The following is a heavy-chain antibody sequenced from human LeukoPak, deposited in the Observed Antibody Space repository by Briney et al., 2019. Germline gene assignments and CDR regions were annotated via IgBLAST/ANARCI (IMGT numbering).Heavy chain of an antibody. V-gene: IGHV1-2*02. CDR1: GYTFTDYY. CDR3: ARATFGALYQHYFDH. D-gene: IGHD3-16*01. J-gene: IGHJ4*02. Sequence: ASVKVSCKASGYTFTDYYMHWVRQAPGQGLEWMGWINPNSGGTNFAQKFQGRVTMTRDTSITTAYMELSRLRSDDTAVYYCARATFGALYQHYFDHWGQGTLVSVSS. CDR2: INPNSGGT.